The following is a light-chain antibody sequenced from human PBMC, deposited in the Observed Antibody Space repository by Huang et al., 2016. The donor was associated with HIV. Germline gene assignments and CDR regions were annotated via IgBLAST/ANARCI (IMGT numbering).Light chain of an antibody. V-gene: IGKV3-15*01. CDR1: QSVTSN. CDR3: QHYNNWPWWT. CDR2: SAS. J-gene: IGKJ1*01. Sequence: EVVMTQSPAIPSVSPGERATLSCRASQSVTSNLAWYQQKPGQAPRLLIYSASTRATGIPARFSGSGSGTEFTLTISSLQSEDFAVYYCQHYNNWPWWTFGQGTKVEIK.